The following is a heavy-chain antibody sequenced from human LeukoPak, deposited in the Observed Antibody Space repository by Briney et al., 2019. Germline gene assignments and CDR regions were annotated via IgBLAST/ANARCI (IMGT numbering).Heavy chain of an antibody. CDR2: INPNNGGT. V-gene: IGHV1-2*02. D-gene: IGHD2-2*01. CDR1: GYTFTGYY. J-gene: IGHJ4*02. Sequence: ASVKVSCKVSGYTFTGYYMHWVRRAPGQGLEGMGWINPNNGGTNYAQKFQGRVTMTRDTSISTAYTELSRLTSHDTAVYYCARGRGTTSSNVDYWGQGTLVTVSS. CDR3: ARGRGTTSSNVDY.